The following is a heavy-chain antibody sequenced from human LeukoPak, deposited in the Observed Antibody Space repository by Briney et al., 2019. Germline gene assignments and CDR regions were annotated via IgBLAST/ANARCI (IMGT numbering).Heavy chain of an antibody. V-gene: IGHV3-20*04. CDR2: INWNGGST. D-gene: IGHD6-6*01. Sequence: GGSLRLSCAASGFTFDDYGMSWVRHAPGKGLEWVSGINWNGGSTGYADSVKGRFTISRDNAKNSPYLQMNSLRAEDTALYYCARVHSIAARPWYYYYMDVWGKGTTVTVSS. J-gene: IGHJ6*03. CDR1: GFTFDDYG. CDR3: ARVHSIAARPWYYYYMDV.